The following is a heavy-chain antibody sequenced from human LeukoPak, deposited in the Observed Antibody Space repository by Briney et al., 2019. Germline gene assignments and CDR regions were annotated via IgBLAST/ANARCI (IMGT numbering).Heavy chain of an antibody. CDR2: IWYDGSKR. V-gene: IGHV3-33*06. CDR1: GFTFSNFG. Sequence: GGSLRLSCEASGFTFSNFGMHWVRQAPGKGLEWVALIWYDGSKRYYADSVKGRFTISRDDSKNTLYLQMNSLRAEDTAVYYCAKRGGYNFFDYWGQGTLVTVSS. J-gene: IGHJ4*02. CDR3: AKRGGYNFFDY. D-gene: IGHD5-24*01.